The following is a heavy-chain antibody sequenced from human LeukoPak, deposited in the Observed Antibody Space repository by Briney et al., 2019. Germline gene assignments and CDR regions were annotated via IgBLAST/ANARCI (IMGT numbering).Heavy chain of an antibody. V-gene: IGHV3-23*01. CDR2: ISGGGGST. J-gene: IGHJ5*02. Sequence: AGGSLRLSCAASEFTFSNYAMNWVRQAPGKGLEWVCGISGGGGSTYYADSVKGRFTISRDNSKNTLYLQMDSLRAEDTALYYCAKGSGINHYHWIDPWGQGTLVTVSS. CDR3: AKGSGINHYHWIDP. D-gene: IGHD1-14*01. CDR1: EFTFSNYA.